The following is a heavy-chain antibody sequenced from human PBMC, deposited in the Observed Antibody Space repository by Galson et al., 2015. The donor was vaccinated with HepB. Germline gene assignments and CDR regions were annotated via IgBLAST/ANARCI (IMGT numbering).Heavy chain of an antibody. CDR3: ARPGFRGRYQLLSGWFDP. CDR1: GFTFSSYA. J-gene: IGHJ5*02. V-gene: IGHV3-30*04. D-gene: IGHD2-2*01. Sequence: SLRLSCAASGFTFSSYAMHWVRQAPGKGLEWVAVISYDGSNKYYADSVKGRFTISRDNSKNTLYLQMNSLRAEDTAVYYCARPGFRGRYQLLSGWFDPWGQGTLVTVSS. CDR2: ISYDGSNK.